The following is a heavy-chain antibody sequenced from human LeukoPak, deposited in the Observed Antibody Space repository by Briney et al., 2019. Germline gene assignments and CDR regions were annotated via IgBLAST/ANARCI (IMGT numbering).Heavy chain of an antibody. CDR3: ARDQHGWFDP. CDR2: IYYRVST. V-gene: IGHV4-59*01. J-gene: IGHJ5*02. CDR1: GGSISSYY. Sequence: SETLSLTCTVAGGSISSYYWSWIRQPPGKGLEWIGYIYYRVSTNYNPSLKSRVTISVDTSKNQFSLRLSSVTAADTAVYYCARDQHGWFDPWGQGTLVTVSS.